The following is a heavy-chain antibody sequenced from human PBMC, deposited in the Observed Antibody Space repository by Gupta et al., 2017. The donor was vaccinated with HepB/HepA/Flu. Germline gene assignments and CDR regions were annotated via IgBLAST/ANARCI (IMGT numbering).Heavy chain of an antibody. CDR3: ARRNDYGSSYFDY. V-gene: IGHV3-7*01. D-gene: IGHD4-17*01. CDR1: GFPFSNYL. J-gene: IGHJ4*02. Sequence: EVQLVESGGGLVQPGGSLRLSCAASGFPFSNYLMSGVRQAPGKGLQWVASIKQDGTGTYFVDSLKGRFTISRDNAENSLYLQMDSLRDDDTAMYYCARRNDYGSSYFDYWGQGTLVTVS. CDR2: IKQDGTGT.